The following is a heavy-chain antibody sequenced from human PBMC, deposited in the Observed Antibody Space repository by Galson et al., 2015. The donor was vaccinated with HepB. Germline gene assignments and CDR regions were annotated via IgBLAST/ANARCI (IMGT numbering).Heavy chain of an antibody. CDR3: ARDRRSSSWYLYDFDY. CDR1: GFTFSSYS. J-gene: IGHJ4*02. V-gene: IGHV3-21*01. Sequence: SLRLSCAASGFTFSSYSMNWVRQAPGKGLEWVSSISSSSSYIYYADSVKGRFTISRDNAKNSLYLQMNSLRAEDTAVYYCARDRRSSSWYLYDFDYWGQGTLVTVSS. D-gene: IGHD6-13*01. CDR2: ISSSSSYI.